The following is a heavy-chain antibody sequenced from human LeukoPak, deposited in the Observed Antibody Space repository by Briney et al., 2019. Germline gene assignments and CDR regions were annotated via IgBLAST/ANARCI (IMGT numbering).Heavy chain of an antibody. CDR2: MNPNSGNT. Sequence: ASVKVSCKASGYTFTSYDINWVRQATGQGLEWMGWMNPNSGNTGYAQKFQGRVTMTRNTSISTAYMELSSLRSEDTAVYYCARGLELRYFDWTHINWFDPWGQGTLVTVSS. CDR3: ARGLELRYFDWTHINWFDP. V-gene: IGHV1-8*01. J-gene: IGHJ5*02. D-gene: IGHD3-9*01. CDR1: GYTFTSYD.